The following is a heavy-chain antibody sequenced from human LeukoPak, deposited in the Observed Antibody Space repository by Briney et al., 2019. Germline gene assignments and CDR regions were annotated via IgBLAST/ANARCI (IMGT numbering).Heavy chain of an antibody. V-gene: IGHV3-23*01. J-gene: IGHJ4*02. CDR2: ISGSGAYT. CDR1: GFTFSDYA. CDR3: ARDLRWTGGGIFDY. Sequence: GGSLRLSCAASGFTFSDYAMSWVRQAPGKGLEWVSSISGSGAYTYYADSVKGRFTISRDNSKNTLYLQMNSLRAEDTAVYYCARDLRWTGGGIFDYWGQGTLVTVSS. D-gene: IGHD6-13*01.